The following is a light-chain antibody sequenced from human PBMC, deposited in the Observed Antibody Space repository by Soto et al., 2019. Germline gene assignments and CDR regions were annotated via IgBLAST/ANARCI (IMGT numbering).Light chain of an antibody. CDR3: SSYTIDNSVV. Sequence: QSVLTQPASVSGSPGQSITISCIGTTSDVGGYNYVSWYQHHPGKAPKHMIFEVANRPSGISDRFSASKSGNTASLTISGLQAEDEADYYCSSYTIDNSVVFGGGTKLTVL. J-gene: IGLJ2*01. CDR2: EVA. CDR1: TSDVGGYNY. V-gene: IGLV2-14*01.